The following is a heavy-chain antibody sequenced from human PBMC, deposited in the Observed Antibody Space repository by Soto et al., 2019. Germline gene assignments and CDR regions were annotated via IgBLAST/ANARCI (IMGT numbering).Heavy chain of an antibody. CDR1: GFTFRSYA. Sequence: QVQPVESGGGVVQPGRSLRLSCVVSGFTFRSYAMHWVRQAPGKGLEWVAVISNDGNNNYHADSVKGRFTISRDNSKNELDMHVDGLKADDTGVYYCSGFLCYGGGEYYCDNWGQGTQVIVST. CDR2: ISNDGNNN. CDR3: SGFLCYGGGEYYCDN. V-gene: IGHV3-30-3*02. D-gene: IGHD2-15*01. J-gene: IGHJ4*02.